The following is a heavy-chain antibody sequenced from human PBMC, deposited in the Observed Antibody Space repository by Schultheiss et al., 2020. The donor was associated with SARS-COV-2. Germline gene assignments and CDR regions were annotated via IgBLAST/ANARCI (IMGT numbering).Heavy chain of an antibody. CDR2: INHSGST. CDR1: GGSFSGYY. Sequence: SETLSLTCAVYGGSFSGYYWSWIRQPPGKGLEWIGEINHSGSTNYNPSLKSRVTISVDTSRNQFSLKLSSVTAADTAVYYCAREYCSSTSCYNYYGMDVWGQGTTVTVSS. V-gene: IGHV4-34*01. J-gene: IGHJ6*02. CDR3: AREYCSSTSCYNYYGMDV. D-gene: IGHD2-2*01.